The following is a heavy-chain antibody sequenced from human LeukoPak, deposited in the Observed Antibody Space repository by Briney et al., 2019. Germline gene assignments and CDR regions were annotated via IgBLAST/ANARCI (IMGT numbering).Heavy chain of an antibody. D-gene: IGHD5-12*01. CDR1: GGSISSGGYS. CDR2: IYHSGST. V-gene: IGHV4-30-2*01. Sequence: SETPSLTCTVSGGSISSGGYSWSWIRQPPGKGLEWIGYIYHSGSTYYNPSLKSRVTISVDRSKNQFSLKLSSVTAADTAVYYCARGPSYEYWGQGTLVTVSS. J-gene: IGHJ4*02. CDR3: ARGPSYEY.